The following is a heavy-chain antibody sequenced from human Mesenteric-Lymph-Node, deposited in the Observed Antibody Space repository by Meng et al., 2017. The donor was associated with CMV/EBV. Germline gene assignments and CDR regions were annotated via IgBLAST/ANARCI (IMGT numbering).Heavy chain of an antibody. CDR1: GGSISSYY. CDR2: IYYSGST. D-gene: IGHD1-26*01. V-gene: IGHV4-59*01. Sequence: GSLRLSCTVSGGSISSYYWSWIRQPPGKGLEWIGYIYYSGSTNYNTSLKSRVTISVDTSKNQFSLNLSSVTAADTAVYYCARGLHSGSILIDFWGQGTLVTVSS. CDR3: ARGLHSGSILIDF. J-gene: IGHJ4*02.